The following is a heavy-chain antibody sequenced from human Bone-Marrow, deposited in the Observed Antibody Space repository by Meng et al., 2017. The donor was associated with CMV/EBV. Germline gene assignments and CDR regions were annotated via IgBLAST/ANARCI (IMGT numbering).Heavy chain of an antibody. Sequence: GESLKISCAASGFTFSDYYMSWIRQAPGKGLEWVSYISSSGSTIYYADSVKGRFTISRDNAKNSLYLQMNSLRAEDTAVYYCARAPIAAAGPYYFDYWGQGTLVTVYS. CDR1: GFTFSDYY. CDR3: ARAPIAAAGPYYFDY. J-gene: IGHJ4*02. CDR2: ISSSGSTI. V-gene: IGHV3-11*01. D-gene: IGHD6-13*01.